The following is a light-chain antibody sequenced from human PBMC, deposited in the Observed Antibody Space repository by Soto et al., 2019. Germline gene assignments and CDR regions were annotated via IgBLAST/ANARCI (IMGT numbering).Light chain of an antibody. Sequence: QSALTQPPSVSGSPGQSVTISCSGTSSDVGSYNRVSWYQQPPGTAPKLIIHEVSYRPSGVPDRFSGSKSGNAASLTISGLQAEDEADYYCISYRSGNTLVFGGGTKLTVL. J-gene: IGLJ3*02. CDR2: EVS. V-gene: IGLV2-18*02. CDR3: ISYRSGNTLV. CDR1: SSDVGSYNR.